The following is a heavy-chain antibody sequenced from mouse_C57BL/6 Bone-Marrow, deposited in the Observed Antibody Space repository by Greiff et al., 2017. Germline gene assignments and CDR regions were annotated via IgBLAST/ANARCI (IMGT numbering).Heavy chain of an antibody. CDR1: GYTFTDYY. CDR3: EITPQAPYYPMDY. CDR2: INPYNGGT. J-gene: IGHJ4*01. D-gene: IGHD3-2*02. Sequence: VQLKESGPVLVKPGASVKMSCKASGYTFTDYYMNWVKQSHGKSLEWIGVINPYNGGTSYNQKFKGKATLTVDKSSSTAYMELNSLTSEDSAVYSCEITPQAPYYPMDYWVQEPPFPASS. V-gene: IGHV1-19*01.